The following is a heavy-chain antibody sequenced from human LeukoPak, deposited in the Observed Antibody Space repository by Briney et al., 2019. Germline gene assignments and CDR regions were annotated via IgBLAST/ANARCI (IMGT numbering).Heavy chain of an antibody. CDR2: INPNSGGT. Sequence: ASVKVSCKASGYTFTGYYMHWVRQAPGQGLEWMGWINPNSGGTNYAQKFQGRVTMTRDTSISTAYMELSRLRSDDTAVYYRAREADYDSSGYRTYYFDYWGQGTLVTVSS. V-gene: IGHV1-2*02. CDR1: GYTFTGYY. CDR3: AREADYDSSGYRTYYFDY. D-gene: IGHD3-22*01. J-gene: IGHJ4*02.